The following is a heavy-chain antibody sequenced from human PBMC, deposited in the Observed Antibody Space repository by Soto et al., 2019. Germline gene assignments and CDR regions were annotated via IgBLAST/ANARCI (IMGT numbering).Heavy chain of an antibody. CDR3: ARDGVSVHAFDI. Sequence: SETLSLTCTFSCGSIISGGYYWSWIRQHPGKGLEWIGYIYYSGSTYYNPSLKSRVTISVDTSKNQFSLKLSSVTAADTAVYYCARDGVSVHAFDIWGQGTMVTVSS. CDR1: CGSIISGGYY. J-gene: IGHJ3*02. CDR2: IYYSGST. V-gene: IGHV4-31*03. D-gene: IGHD3-16*01.